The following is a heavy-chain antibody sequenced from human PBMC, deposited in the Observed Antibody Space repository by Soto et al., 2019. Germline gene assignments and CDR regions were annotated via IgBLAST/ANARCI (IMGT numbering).Heavy chain of an antibody. Sequence: GSLRLSCAASGFTFSSYAMSWVRQAPGKGLEWVSAISGSGGSTYYADSVKGRFTISRDNSKNTLYLQMNSLRAEDTAVYYCAKDTAMVPGFPTDYWGQGTLVTVSS. CDR3: AKDTAMVPGFPTDY. CDR2: ISGSGGST. D-gene: IGHD5-18*01. CDR1: GFTFSSYA. V-gene: IGHV3-23*01. J-gene: IGHJ4*02.